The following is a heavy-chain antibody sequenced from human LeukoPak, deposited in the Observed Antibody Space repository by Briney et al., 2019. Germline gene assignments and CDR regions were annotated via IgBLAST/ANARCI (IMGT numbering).Heavy chain of an antibody. V-gene: IGHV1-24*01. CDR1: GYTLTELS. Sequence: ASVKVSCKVSGYTLTELSMHWVRQAPGKGLEWMGGFDPEDGETIYAQKFQGRLTITADTSALTAYMELSNLRSEDTAVYFCATLGGLEVYYFDFWGQGTLVTVSS. CDR3: ATLGGLEVYYFDF. J-gene: IGHJ4*02. D-gene: IGHD1-1*01. CDR2: FDPEDGET.